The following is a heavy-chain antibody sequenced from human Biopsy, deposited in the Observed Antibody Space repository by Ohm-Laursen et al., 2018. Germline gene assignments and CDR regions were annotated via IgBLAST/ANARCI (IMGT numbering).Heavy chain of an antibody. V-gene: IGHV4-59*11. J-gene: IGHJ1*01. CDR1: GDSFTGHY. CDR3: ARGSNEYGGLYFPH. CDR2: ISHTGYT. D-gene: IGHD4-23*01. Sequence: GTLSLTCPVPGDSFTGHYWTWIRQPPGKGLEWIGHISHTGYTSYKSSLKSRVTISLDTSRKHFSLRLTSLAAADTAVYYCARGSNEYGGLYFPHWGQGTLVTVSS.